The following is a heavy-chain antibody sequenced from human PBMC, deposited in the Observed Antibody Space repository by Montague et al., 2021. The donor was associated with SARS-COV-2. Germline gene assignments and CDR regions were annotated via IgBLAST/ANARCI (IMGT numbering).Heavy chain of an antibody. CDR3: ARVGGYDLDYFDY. Sequence: NYNPSLKSRVTISVDTSKNQFSLKLSSVTAADTAVYYCARVGGYDLDYFDYWGQGTLVTVSS. D-gene: IGHD5-12*01. V-gene: IGHV4-59*01. J-gene: IGHJ4*02.